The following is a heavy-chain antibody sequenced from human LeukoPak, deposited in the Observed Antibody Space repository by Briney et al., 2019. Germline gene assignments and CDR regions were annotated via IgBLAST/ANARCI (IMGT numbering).Heavy chain of an antibody. CDR2: IYTSGST. Sequence: PSETLSLTCTVSGGSISSYCWSWIRQPPGKGLEWIGRIYTSGSTTYNPSLKSRVTMSVDTSKSQFSLNLMSVTAADTAVYYCTRDTGTTGEVKFDPWGQGTLVTVSS. CDR1: GGSISSYC. J-gene: IGHJ5*02. CDR3: TRDTGTTGEVKFDP. D-gene: IGHD4-17*01. V-gene: IGHV4-4*07.